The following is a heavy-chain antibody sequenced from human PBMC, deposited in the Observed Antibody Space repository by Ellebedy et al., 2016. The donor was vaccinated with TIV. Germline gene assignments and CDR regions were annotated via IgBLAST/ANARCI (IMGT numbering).Heavy chain of an antibody. CDR3: ARGWSTPDS. CDR1: GFTFSNYN. Sequence: GESLKISCVASGFTFSNYNMNWVRQSPGKGLEWVSSIRSTGSDKYYAESVKGRFTISRDNAQNTLFLQMNSLRVEDTAVYYCARGWSTPDSWGQGTLVIASS. CDR2: IRSTGSDK. J-gene: IGHJ4*02. V-gene: IGHV3-21*06. D-gene: IGHD2-15*01.